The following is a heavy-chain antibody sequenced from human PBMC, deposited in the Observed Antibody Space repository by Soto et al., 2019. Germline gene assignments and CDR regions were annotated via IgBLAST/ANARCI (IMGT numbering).Heavy chain of an antibody. V-gene: IGHV3-74*01. Sequence: VQLVESGGGLVQPGGSLRLSCAASGFTFSSYWMHWVRQTPGKGLVWVGRITNDGKSAYYADSVKGRFTISRDNAKNTLYLQMNGLRGDDTSVFYCARDILGGPEVWGKGTRVIVTS. CDR2: ITNDGKSA. J-gene: IGHJ6*04. CDR1: GFTFSSYW. D-gene: IGHD3-9*01. CDR3: ARDILGGPEV.